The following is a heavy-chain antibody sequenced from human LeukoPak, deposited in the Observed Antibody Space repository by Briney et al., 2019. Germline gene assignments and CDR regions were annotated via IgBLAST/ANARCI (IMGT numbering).Heavy chain of an antibody. CDR2: IYYSGST. Sequence: SETLSLTCTVSGGSISSYYWSWIRQPPGKGLEWIGYIYYSGSTNYNPSLKSRVTISVDTSKNQFSLKLSSVTAADTAVYYCASTMVRGVPNYYYYYMDVWGKGTTVTVSS. CDR1: GGSISSYY. D-gene: IGHD3-10*01. V-gene: IGHV4-59*01. J-gene: IGHJ6*03. CDR3: ASTMVRGVPNYYYYYMDV.